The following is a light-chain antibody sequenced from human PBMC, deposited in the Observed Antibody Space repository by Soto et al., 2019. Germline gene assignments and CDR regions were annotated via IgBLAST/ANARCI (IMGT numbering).Light chain of an antibody. J-gene: IGLJ1*01. Sequence: VLTQPASVSGSPGQSITISCTGTSGDVGGYYYVSWYQQLPGKAPKLMISEVSNRPSGVSNRFSGSKSGNTASLTISGLQAEDEADYYCSSYTAGGTIFGTGTKLTVL. CDR1: SGDVGGYYY. V-gene: IGLV2-14*01. CDR2: EVS. CDR3: SSYTAGGTI.